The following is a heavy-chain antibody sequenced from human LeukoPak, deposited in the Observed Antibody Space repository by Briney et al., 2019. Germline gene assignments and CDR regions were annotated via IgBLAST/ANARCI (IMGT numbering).Heavy chain of an antibody. CDR1: GYTFSSYY. CDR2: SSPSGSST. J-gene: IGHJ3*02. D-gene: IGHD6-13*01. Sequence: VASVKVSCKASGYTFSSYYMHWVRQAPGQGLEWMGISSPSGSSTSHAQKFQGRVTMTRDTSTATVSMEVSSLRSDDTAVYYCARGDSRSPRNAFDIWGQGTMVTVSS. V-gene: IGHV1-46*01. CDR3: ARGDSRSPRNAFDI.